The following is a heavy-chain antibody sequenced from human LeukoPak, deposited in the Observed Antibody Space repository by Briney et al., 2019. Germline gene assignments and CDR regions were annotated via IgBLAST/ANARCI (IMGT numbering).Heavy chain of an antibody. D-gene: IGHD6-6*01. Sequence: ASVKVSCKASGYTFTGYYIHWVRQAPGQGLEWMGRINSTNGGTNYAQKFQGRVTMTRDTSINTAYMELRRLRSDDTAVYYCARDQVYNSPSGVNPGPIDYWGQGTLVTVSS. CDR1: GYTFTGYY. V-gene: IGHV1-2*06. CDR2: INSTNGGT. J-gene: IGHJ4*02. CDR3: ARDQVYNSPSGVNPGPIDY.